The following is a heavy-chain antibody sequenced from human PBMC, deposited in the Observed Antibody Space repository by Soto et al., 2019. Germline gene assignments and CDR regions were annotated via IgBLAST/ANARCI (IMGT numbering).Heavy chain of an antibody. CDR3: ARGDIVVVPAAMRGGDYYYGMDV. CDR1: GFTFSSYS. Sequence: GGSLRLSCAASGFTFSSYSMNWVRQAPGKGLEWVSSISSSSSYIYYADSVKGRFTISRDNAKNSLYLQMNSLRAEDTAVDYWARGDIVVVPAAMRGGDYYYGMDVWGQGTTVTVSS. CDR2: ISSSSSYI. V-gene: IGHV3-21*01. J-gene: IGHJ6*02. D-gene: IGHD2-2*01.